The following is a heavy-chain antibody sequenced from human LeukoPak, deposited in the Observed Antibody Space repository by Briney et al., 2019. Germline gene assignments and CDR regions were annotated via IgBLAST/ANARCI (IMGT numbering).Heavy chain of an antibody. CDR3: ARAHDRGYYYGFDY. CDR1: GFTVSSNY. D-gene: IGHD3-22*01. Sequence: GGSLRLSCAASGFTVSSNYMSWVRQAPGKGLEWVSVIYSGGNTYYADSVQGRFTMFRENPKNTLYLQMNSLRAEDTAVYYCARAHDRGYYYGFDYWGQGTLVTVSS. CDR2: IYSGGNT. V-gene: IGHV3-66*01. J-gene: IGHJ4*02.